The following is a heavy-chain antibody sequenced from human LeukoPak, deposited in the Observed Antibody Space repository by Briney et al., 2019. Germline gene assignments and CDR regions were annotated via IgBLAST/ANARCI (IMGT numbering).Heavy chain of an antibody. J-gene: IGHJ6*03. V-gene: IGHV1-2*02. CDR1: GDNFNLYY. Sequence: GASVKVSCKASGDNFNLYYIHWLRQAPGRGLEWMGWINPNSADTNYEQNFQGRVTMTRDTSISTVYMELSRLKSDDTAIYYCAKARQVYDVSIGYEPGGYYYMDVWGKGTTITISS. CDR2: INPNSADT. CDR3: AKARQVYDVSIGYEPGGYYYMDV. D-gene: IGHD3-3*01.